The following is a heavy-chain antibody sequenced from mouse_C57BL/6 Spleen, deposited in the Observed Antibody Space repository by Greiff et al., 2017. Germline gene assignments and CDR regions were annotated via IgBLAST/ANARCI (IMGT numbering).Heavy chain of an antibody. V-gene: IGHV1-81*01. J-gene: IGHJ4*01. CDR2: IYPRSGNT. D-gene: IGHD2-3*01. CDR1: GYTFTSYG. CDR3: ARGDDGYYDAMDY. Sequence: VQLQQSGAELARPGASVKLSCKASGYTFTSYGISWVKQRTGQGLEWIGEIYPRSGNTYYNEKFKGKATLTADKSSSTAYLELRSLTSEDSAVYLCARGDDGYYDAMDYWGQGTSVTVSS.